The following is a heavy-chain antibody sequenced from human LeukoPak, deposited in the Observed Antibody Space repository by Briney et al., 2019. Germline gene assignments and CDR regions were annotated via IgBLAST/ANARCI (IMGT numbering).Heavy chain of an antibody. V-gene: IGHV4-39*01. CDR3: ARHVYDFWSGYSIHFDY. D-gene: IGHD3/OR15-3a*01. CDR2: IYYSGST. CDR1: GGSISSSSYY. J-gene: IGHJ4*02. Sequence: SETLSLTCTVSGGSISSSSYYWGWIRQPPGKGLEWIGSIYYSGSTYYNPSLKSRVTIYVDTSKNPLSLKLSSVTAADTAVYYCARHVYDFWSGYSIHFDYWGQGTLVTVSS.